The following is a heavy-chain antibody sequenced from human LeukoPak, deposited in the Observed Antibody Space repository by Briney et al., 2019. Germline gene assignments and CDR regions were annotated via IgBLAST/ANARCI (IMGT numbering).Heavy chain of an antibody. Sequence: GGSLRLSCAASGFPFSRYSMNWVREAPGKGLECVSSISSSSSYIYYADSVKGRFTISRDNAKNSLYLQMNSLRAEDTAVYYCARDSPGYCSSTSCHTPCDYWRQGTLVTVSS. V-gene: IGHV3-21*01. CDR3: ARDSPGYCSSTSCHTPCDY. D-gene: IGHD2-2*02. J-gene: IGHJ4*02. CDR1: GFPFSRYS. CDR2: ISSSSSYI.